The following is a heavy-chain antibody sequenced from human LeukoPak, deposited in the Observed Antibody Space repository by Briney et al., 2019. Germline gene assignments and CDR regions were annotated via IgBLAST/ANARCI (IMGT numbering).Heavy chain of an antibody. CDR2: IQSSGST. Sequence: SETLSLTCTVSGGSTSSYYWSWIRQPAGRGLEWIGCIQSSGSTNYNPSLKSRVTISVDRSKMQFSLKVNSVTAADTAVYYCARPRYSDAHAFEIWGQGTMVTVSS. V-gene: IGHV4-59*08. D-gene: IGHD5-18*01. J-gene: IGHJ3*02. CDR3: ARPRYSDAHAFEI. CDR1: GGSTSSYY.